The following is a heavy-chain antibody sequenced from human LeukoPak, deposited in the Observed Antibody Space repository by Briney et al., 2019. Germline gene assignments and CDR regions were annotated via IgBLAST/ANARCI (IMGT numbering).Heavy chain of an antibody. CDR2: ISSSGSTI. CDR3: ARRNCGDYGCAFDI. D-gene: IGHD4-17*01. J-gene: IGHJ3*02. V-gene: IGHV3-48*03. Sequence: GGSLRLSCAASGFTSSSYEMNWVRQAPGKGLEWVSCISSSGSTIYYADSVKGRFTISRDNAKNSLYLQMNSLRAEDTAVYDCARRNCGDYGCAFDIWGQGTMVTVSS. CDR1: GFTSSSYE.